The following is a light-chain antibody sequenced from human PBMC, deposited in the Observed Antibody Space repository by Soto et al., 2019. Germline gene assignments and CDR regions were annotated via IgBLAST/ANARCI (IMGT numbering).Light chain of an antibody. Sequence: QSALTQPASVSGPPGQSITISCTGTSSDVGAYNYVSWYQQHPGKAPKLMIYEVSNRPSGVSNRFSGSKSGNTASLTISGLQAEQEADYSCSSYKSRSTYVFGTGTKVTV. CDR2: EVS. CDR3: SSYKSRSTYV. J-gene: IGLJ1*01. CDR1: SSDVGAYNY. V-gene: IGLV2-14*01.